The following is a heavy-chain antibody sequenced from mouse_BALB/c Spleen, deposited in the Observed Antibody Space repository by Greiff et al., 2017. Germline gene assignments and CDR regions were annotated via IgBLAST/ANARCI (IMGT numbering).Heavy chain of an antibody. CDR2: ISSGGST. Sequence: EVKLVESGGGLVKPGGSLKLSCAASGFTFSSYAMSWVRQTPEKRLEWVASISSGGSTSYPDSVKGRFTIARDNARNILYLQMSSLRSEDTAMYYCARQLGYYAMDYWGQGTSVTVSA. V-gene: IGHV5-6-5*01. D-gene: IGHD1-3*01. CDR3: ARQLGYYAMDY. J-gene: IGHJ4*01. CDR1: GFTFSSYA.